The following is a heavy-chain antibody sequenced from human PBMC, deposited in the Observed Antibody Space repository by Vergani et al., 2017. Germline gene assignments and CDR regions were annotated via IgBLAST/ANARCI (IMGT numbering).Heavy chain of an antibody. CDR1: GFTFSSYA. J-gene: IGHJ4*02. D-gene: IGHD3-10*01. CDR3: ARPSGVYYYGSGSPFDY. CDR2: ISYDGSNK. Sequence: QVQLVESGGGVVQPGRSLRLSCAASGFTFSSYAMHWVRQAPGKGLEWVAVISYDGSNKYYADSVKGRFTISRDNSKNTLYLQMNSLRAEDTAVYYCARPSGVYYYGSGSPFDYWGQGTLVTVSS. V-gene: IGHV3-30-3*01.